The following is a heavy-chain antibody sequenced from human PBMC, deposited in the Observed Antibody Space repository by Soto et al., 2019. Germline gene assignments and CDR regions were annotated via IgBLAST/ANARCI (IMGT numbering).Heavy chain of an antibody. V-gene: IGHV1-18*01. Sequence: GASVKVSCKTSGYTFSSYGIAWVRQAPGQPLEWLGWISLYSDGTNYAQKFQGRVSMTTDTSTTTAYMELRSLRSDDTAVYYCARVVPGAEAWFGPWGQGTLVTVYS. CDR3: ARVVPGAEAWFGP. D-gene: IGHD2-2*01. CDR1: GYTFSSYG. CDR2: ISLYSDGT. J-gene: IGHJ5*02.